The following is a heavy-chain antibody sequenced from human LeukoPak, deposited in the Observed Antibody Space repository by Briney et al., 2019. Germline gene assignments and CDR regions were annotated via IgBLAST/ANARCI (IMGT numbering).Heavy chain of an antibody. J-gene: IGHJ5*02. Sequence: SGTLSLTCAVSGGSISSSNWWSWVRQPPGKGLEWIGEIYHSGSTNYNPSLKSRVTISVDTSKNQFSLKLSSVTAADTAVYYCARAKYCSSTSCYAKASHQYNWFDPWGQGTLVTVSS. CDR1: GGSISSSNW. V-gene: IGHV4-4*02. D-gene: IGHD2-2*01. CDR2: IYHSGST. CDR3: ARAKYCSSTSCYAKASHQYNWFDP.